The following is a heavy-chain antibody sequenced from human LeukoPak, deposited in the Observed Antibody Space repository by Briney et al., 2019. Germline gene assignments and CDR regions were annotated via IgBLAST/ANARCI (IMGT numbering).Heavy chain of an antibody. D-gene: IGHD6-13*01. V-gene: IGHV4-4*07. CDR2: IYTSGST. CDR1: GGSISSYY. CDR3: ARHAGGISATGTRPFDY. J-gene: IGHJ4*02. Sequence: SETLSLTCTVSGGSISSYYWSWIRQPAGKGLEWIGRIYTSGSTNYNPSLKSRVTMSVDTSKNQFSLKLSSVTAADTAVYYCARHAGGISATGTRPFDYWGQGTLVTVSS.